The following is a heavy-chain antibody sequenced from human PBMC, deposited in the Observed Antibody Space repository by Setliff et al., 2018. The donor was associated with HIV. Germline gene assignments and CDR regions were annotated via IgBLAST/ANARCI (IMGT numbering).Heavy chain of an antibody. CDR2: IYLSDSDT. J-gene: IGHJ4*02. CDR3: ATSPGTYSDSSASYFDY. V-gene: IGHV5-51*01. CDR1: GYTFPHAW. Sequence: PGESLKISCKGSGYTFPHAWIGWVRQMPGKGLEWMGIIYLSDSDTRYSRSFQGQVTISVDQSITTAYLQWSSLKASDTAMYYCATSPGTYSDSSASYFDYWGQGTLVTAPQ. D-gene: IGHD6-6*01.